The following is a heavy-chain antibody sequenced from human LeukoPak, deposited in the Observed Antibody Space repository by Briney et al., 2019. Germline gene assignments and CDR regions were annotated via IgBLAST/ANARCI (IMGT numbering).Heavy chain of an antibody. Sequence: PGGSLRLSCAASGFTFSSYAMSWVRQAPGKGLEWVSAISGSGGSTYYADSVKGRFTISRDNSKNTLYLQMNSLRAEDTAVYYCAKDWMELAAGGTTFDYWGQGTLVTVSS. V-gene: IGHV3-23*01. J-gene: IGHJ4*02. CDR1: GFTFSSYA. CDR3: AKDWMELAAGGTTFDY. D-gene: IGHD6-13*01. CDR2: ISGSGGST.